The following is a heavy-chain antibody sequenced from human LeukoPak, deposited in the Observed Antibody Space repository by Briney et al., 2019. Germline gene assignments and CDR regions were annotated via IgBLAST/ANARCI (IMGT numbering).Heavy chain of an antibody. CDR2: KSYDGSNK. D-gene: IGHD2-8*01. CDR3: AKSGVDY. V-gene: IGHV3-30*18. CDR1: GFTFSSYD. Sequence: GGSLRLSCTASGFTFSSYDMHWVRQAPGKGLEWVAVKSYDGSNKYYADSVKGRFTISRDNSKNTLYLQMNSLRAEDTAVYYCAKSGVDYWGQGTLVTVSS. J-gene: IGHJ4*02.